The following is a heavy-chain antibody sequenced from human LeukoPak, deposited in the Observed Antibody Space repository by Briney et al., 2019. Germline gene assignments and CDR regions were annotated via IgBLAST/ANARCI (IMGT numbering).Heavy chain of an antibody. CDR2: ISGSGGST. J-gene: IGHJ3*02. D-gene: IGHD3-10*01. Sequence: GGSLRLSCAASGFTFSSYAMSWVRQAPGKGLEWVSAISGSGGSTYYADSVEGRFTISRDNSKNTLYLQMNSLRAEDTAVYYCAKDRSGSYLTDAFDIWGQGTMVTVSS. V-gene: IGHV3-23*01. CDR3: AKDRSGSYLTDAFDI. CDR1: GFTFSSYA.